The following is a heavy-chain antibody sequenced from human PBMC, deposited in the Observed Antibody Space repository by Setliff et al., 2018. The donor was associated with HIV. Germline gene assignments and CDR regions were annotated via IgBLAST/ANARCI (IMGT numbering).Heavy chain of an antibody. CDR2: INPSGVTT. D-gene: IGHD3-22*01. Sequence: ASVQVSCKASGSTFTSYYMHWVRQGPGQGLEWMGMINPSGVTTNYAQKFQGRITMTRDTSTSTVYMELRSLRSEDTAVYYCARDRLHYYDSSVYYYGAPFDIWGQGTMVTVSS. CDR1: GSTFTSYY. CDR3: ARDRLHYYDSSVYYYGAPFDI. V-gene: IGHV1-46*01. J-gene: IGHJ3*02.